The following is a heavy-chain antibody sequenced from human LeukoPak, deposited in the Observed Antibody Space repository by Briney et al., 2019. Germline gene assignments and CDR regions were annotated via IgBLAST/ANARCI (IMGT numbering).Heavy chain of an antibody. CDR3: AGSFGAHDRMSYRFSYSCFDT. Sequence: GASVKVSCKASGYTFTSYGINWVRQAPGQGLEWMGVIIPSYRPADYGKNFQGRLTITADESTSTVYMELNSLRSEDTAVYYCAGSFGAHDRMSYRFSYSCFDTWGQGTLVTVSS. CDR2: IIPSYRPA. J-gene: IGHJ5*02. CDR1: GYTFTSYG. V-gene: IGHV1-69*13. D-gene: IGHD5/OR15-5a*01.